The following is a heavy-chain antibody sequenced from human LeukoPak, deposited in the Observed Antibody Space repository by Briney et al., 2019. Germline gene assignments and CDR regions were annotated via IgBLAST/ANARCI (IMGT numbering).Heavy chain of an antibody. CDR3: ARGGTYYPCIDY. D-gene: IGHD1-26*01. Sequence: GAPVKVSCKASGYTFTSSYINWVRQAPGQGLEWMGWVSAYNGKTSYVQNFQGRVTMTTDSSTNTAYMDLTSLTPDDTAVYYCARGGTYYPCIDYWGQGTLVTVSS. CDR2: VSAYNGKT. V-gene: IGHV1-18*01. J-gene: IGHJ4*02. CDR1: GYTFTSSY.